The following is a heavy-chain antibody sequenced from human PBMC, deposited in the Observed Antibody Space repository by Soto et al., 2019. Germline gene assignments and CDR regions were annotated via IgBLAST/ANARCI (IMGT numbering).Heavy chain of an antibody. V-gene: IGHV3-30*03. D-gene: IGHD5-12*01. CDR1: GFTFSSHG. Sequence: QVQLVESGGGVVQPGRSLRLSCAASGFTFSSHGMHWVRQAPGKGLEWVAVISYDGSREYYADSVKGRFTISRDNSKNTLSLQMNSLRPEDTAVYSCARDYSGMATIYWHLFDSWGQGPLVTVSS. J-gene: IGHJ4*02. CDR2: ISYDGSRE. CDR3: ARDYSGMATIYWHLFDS.